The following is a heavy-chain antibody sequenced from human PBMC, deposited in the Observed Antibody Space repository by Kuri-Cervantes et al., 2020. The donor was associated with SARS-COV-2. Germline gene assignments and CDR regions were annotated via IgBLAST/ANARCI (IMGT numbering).Heavy chain of an antibody. D-gene: IGHD6-19*01. J-gene: IGHJ4*02. V-gene: IGHV1-69*04. Sequence: SGVKVANQSPYGSFSNYAISWVRQAPGQRLEWMGRIIRIVGVPNYAQNFQGRVTITADTSTSTAYVELSSLRSEDTAVYHCARETSRTSGTGYYFDYWGQGALVTVSS. CDR3: ARETSRTSGTGYYFDY. CDR2: IIRIVGVP. CDR1: YGSFSNYA.